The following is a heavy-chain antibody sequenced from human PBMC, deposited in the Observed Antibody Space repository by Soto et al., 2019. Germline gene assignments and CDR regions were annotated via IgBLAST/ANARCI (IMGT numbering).Heavy chain of an antibody. Sequence: QITLKESGPTLVKPTQTLTLTCTFSGFSLSTSGVGVGWIRQPPGKALEWLALIYWDDDKRYSPSLKSRLTTTQDTSKNQVVLTMTNMDPVDTATYYCAHTLVVVTAMPFDYWGQGTLVTVSS. D-gene: IGHD2-21*02. V-gene: IGHV2-5*02. J-gene: IGHJ4*02. CDR2: IYWDDDK. CDR1: GFSLSTSGVG. CDR3: AHTLVVVTAMPFDY.